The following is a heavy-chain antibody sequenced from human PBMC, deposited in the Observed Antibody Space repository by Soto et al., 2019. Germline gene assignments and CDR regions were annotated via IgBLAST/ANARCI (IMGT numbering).Heavy chain of an antibody. Sequence: QVQLVQSGAELKKPGASVKVSCKASGYTFSNYDMNWVRQATGQGPEWIGWVNPNNGDTGYAQKVQGRVTLTTDIPTTTAYRELTSLRSEDTAIYYCAKVSRKGSAIDFDYWGQGTLITVSS. J-gene: IGHJ4*02. CDR1: GYTFSNYD. V-gene: IGHV1-8*01. D-gene: IGHD3-10*01. CDR3: AKVSRKGSAIDFDY. CDR2: VNPNNGDT.